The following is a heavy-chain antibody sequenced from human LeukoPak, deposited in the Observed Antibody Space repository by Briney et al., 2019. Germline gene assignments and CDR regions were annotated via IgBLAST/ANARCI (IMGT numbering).Heavy chain of an antibody. Sequence: GGSLRLSCAASGFTFSSYGMHWVRQAPGKGLEWVAVISYDGSNKYYADSVKGRFTISRDNSKNTLYLQMNSLRAEDTAVYYCAKDGDYSGYFDYWGQGTLVTVSP. D-gene: IGHD4-17*01. CDR1: GFTFSSYG. V-gene: IGHV3-30*18. CDR3: AKDGDYSGYFDY. CDR2: ISYDGSNK. J-gene: IGHJ4*02.